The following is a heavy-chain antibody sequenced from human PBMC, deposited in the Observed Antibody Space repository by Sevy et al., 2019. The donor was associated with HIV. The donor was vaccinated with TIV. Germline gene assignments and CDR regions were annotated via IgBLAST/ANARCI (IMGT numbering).Heavy chain of an antibody. CDR3: VKDLVVLVGDAFDI. D-gene: IGHD2-8*02. CDR2: ISGSGGDT. J-gene: IGHJ3*02. CDR1: GFTFSSYA. V-gene: IGHV3-23*01. Sequence: GGSLRLSCAASGFTFSSYAMSWVRQAPGKGLEWVSAISGSGGDTYYAHSVKGRFTISRDNSKNTLYLQMNSLRADDTAVYYCVKDLVVLVGDAFDIWGQGTMVTVSS.